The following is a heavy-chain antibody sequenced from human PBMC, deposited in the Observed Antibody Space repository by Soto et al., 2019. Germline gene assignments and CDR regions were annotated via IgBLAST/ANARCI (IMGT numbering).Heavy chain of an antibody. CDR3: GKDIRGYGDYGWDAFDI. Sequence: EVQLVESGGGLAQPGRSLRLSCAASGFTFADYAMHWVRQAPGKGLEWVSGISWNSGSKDYADSVKGRFTISRDNAKNSLYLQMMSLRGEEKTLYYCGKDIRGYGDYGWDAFDIWGQGTMVTVSS. V-gene: IGHV3-9*01. CDR1: GFTFADYA. D-gene: IGHD4-17*01. CDR2: ISWNSGSK. J-gene: IGHJ3*02.